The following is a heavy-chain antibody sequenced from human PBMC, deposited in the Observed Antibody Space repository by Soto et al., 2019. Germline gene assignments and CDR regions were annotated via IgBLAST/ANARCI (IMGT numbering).Heavy chain of an antibody. Sequence: QVTLKESGPVLVKPTETLTLTCTVSGFSLSNARMGVSWIRQPPGKALEWLAHIFSNDEKSYSTSLKSRLTISKDTSKSQVVLTMTNMDPVDTATYYCARFPPSSSWLPDYYYYGMDVWGQGTTVTVSS. CDR3: ARFPPSSSWLPDYYYYGMDV. CDR1: GFSLSNARMG. CDR2: IFSNDEK. V-gene: IGHV2-26*01. J-gene: IGHJ6*02. D-gene: IGHD6-6*01.